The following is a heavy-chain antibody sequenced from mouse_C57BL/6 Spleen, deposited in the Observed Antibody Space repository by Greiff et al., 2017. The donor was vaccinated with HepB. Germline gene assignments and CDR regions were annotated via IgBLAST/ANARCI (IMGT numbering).Heavy chain of an antibody. D-gene: IGHD2-4*01. V-gene: IGHV1-72*01. CDR3: VRSSNYDYDEGYWYFDV. CDR1: GYTFTSYW. Sequence: QVQLQQPGAELVKPGASVKLSCKASGYTFTSYWMHWVKQRPGRGLEWIGRIDPNSGGTKYNEKFKSKATLTVDKPSSTAYMQLSSLTSEDSAVYYCVRSSNYDYDEGYWYFDVWGTGTTVTVSS. CDR2: IDPNSGGT. J-gene: IGHJ1*03.